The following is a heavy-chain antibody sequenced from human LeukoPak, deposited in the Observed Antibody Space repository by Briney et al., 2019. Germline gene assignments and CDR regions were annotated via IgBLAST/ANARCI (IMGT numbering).Heavy chain of an antibody. D-gene: IGHD1-26*01. CDR2: ISTNGDST. CDR1: GFTFSTYA. V-gene: IGHV3-64*04. CDR3: ARVGASYGALDY. Sequence: GGSLRLSCSASGFTFSTYAMYWVRQAPGKGLEYVSAISTNGDSTYYADSLKGRFTISRDNARNSLYLQMNSLRFEDTAIYYCARVGASYGALDYWGQGALVTVSS. J-gene: IGHJ4*02.